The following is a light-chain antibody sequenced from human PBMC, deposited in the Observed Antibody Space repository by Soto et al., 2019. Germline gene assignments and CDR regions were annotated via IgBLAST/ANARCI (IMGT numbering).Light chain of an antibody. CDR2: AAS. J-gene: IGKJ2*01. Sequence: IQLTQSPSSLSASVGDRVTITCRASRGIASSLAWYQQKPGKAPKLLIYAASTLQSGVPSRFSGSGSGTDFTLTITSLQPEDFAAYYCQHLHTYPYTFGQGTKLEIK. CDR1: RGIASS. CDR3: QHLHTYPYT. V-gene: IGKV1-9*01.